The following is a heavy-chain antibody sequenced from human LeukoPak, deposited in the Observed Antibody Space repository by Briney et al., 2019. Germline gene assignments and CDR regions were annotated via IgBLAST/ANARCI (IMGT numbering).Heavy chain of an antibody. Sequence: GGSLRLSCEASGFTFNTYSMNWARQAPGKVLEWVSSIDSSGGYMFYADSVEGRFIISRDNAKDSLYLQMNSLRVEDTAVYYCLRGDRRDYWGQGTLVTVSS. CDR3: LRGDRRDY. V-gene: IGHV3-21*06. CDR2: IDSSGGYM. J-gene: IGHJ4*02. CDR1: GFTFNTYS.